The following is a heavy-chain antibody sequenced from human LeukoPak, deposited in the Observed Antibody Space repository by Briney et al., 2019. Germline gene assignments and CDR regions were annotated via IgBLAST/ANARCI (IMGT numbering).Heavy chain of an antibody. CDR3: ARERMRYSSSPLDY. J-gene: IGHJ4*02. CDR2: INHSGST. V-gene: IGHV4-34*01. Sequence: KTSETLSLTCAVYGGSFSGYYWSWIRQPPGKGLEWIGEINHSGSTNYNPSLKSRVTISVDTSKNQFSLKLSSVTAADTAVYYCARERMRYSSSPLDYWGQGTLVTVSS. CDR1: GGSFSGYY. D-gene: IGHD6-6*01.